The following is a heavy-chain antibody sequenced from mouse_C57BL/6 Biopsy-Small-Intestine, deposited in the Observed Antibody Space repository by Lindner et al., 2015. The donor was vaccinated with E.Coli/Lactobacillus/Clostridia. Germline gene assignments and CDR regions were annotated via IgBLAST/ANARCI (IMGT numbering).Heavy chain of an antibody. V-gene: IGHV1-66*01. CDR1: GYTFTSYS. CDR3: ARGNLGRAEK. Sequence: SVKVSCKASGYTFTSYSISWVRQAPGQGLEWMGWISPYNGNTKIAEKFQGRVTLTSETSTTTAYMELRTLRSDDTAMYYCARGNLGRAEKWGQGTLVSVSS. D-gene: IGHD3-1*01. CDR2: ISPYNGNT. J-gene: IGHJ4*01.